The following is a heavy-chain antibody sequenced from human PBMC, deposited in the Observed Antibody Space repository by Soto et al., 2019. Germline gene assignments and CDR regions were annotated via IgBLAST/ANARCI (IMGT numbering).Heavy chain of an antibody. CDR3: ARGGGWLPDL. D-gene: IGHD3-22*01. CDR2: IYSSGNT. V-gene: IGHV4-59*01. Sequence: QVQLQESGPGLVKSSETLSLTCTVSGDSMTSYYWTWIRQSPGKGLEWIGYIYSSGNTNYNPPLKSRVTISVDTSNNQLSLKLTSMTAADSAVYYCARGGGWLPDLWGQGTLVTVST. J-gene: IGHJ4*02. CDR1: GDSMTSYY.